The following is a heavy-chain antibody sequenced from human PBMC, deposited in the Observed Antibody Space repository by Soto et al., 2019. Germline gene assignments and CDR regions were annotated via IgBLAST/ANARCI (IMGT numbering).Heavy chain of an antibody. D-gene: IGHD3-22*01. CDR1: GYTFTSYY. Sequence: ASVKVSCKASGYTFTSYYIHWVRQAPGQGLEWMGIIKPRSDTTTYAQKSQGRIAMTRDTSTSTIYMELSSLRSEDTAVYYCARDSYYYDSHDYVFIAYWGQGTQVTVSS. CDR2: IKPRSDTT. CDR3: ARDSYYYDSHDYVFIAY. J-gene: IGHJ4*02. V-gene: IGHV1-46*01.